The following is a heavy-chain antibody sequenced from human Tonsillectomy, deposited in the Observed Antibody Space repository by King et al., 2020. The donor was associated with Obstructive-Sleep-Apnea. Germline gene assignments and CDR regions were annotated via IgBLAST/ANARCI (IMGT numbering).Heavy chain of an antibody. V-gene: IGHV4-30-4*07. CDR1: GGSISSGGYS. CDR3: ASSSETNYYYNYGMDV. J-gene: IGHJ6*02. Sequence: VQLQESGPGLVKPSKTLSLTCAVSGGSISSGGYSWSWIRQPPGKGLEWIGYIYYSGSTYYHPSLKSHVTISVDTSKNQVSLKLSSVTAADTAVYYCASSSETNYYYNYGMDVWGQGTTVTVSS. CDR2: IYYSGST. D-gene: IGHD6-6*01.